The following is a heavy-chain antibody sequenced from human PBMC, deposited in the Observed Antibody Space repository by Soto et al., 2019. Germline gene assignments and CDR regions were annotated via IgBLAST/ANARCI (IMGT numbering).Heavy chain of an antibody. CDR3: ARQGFSKHYFYAADV. V-gene: IGHV1-2*02. D-gene: IGHD6-13*01. J-gene: IGHJ6*02. CDR1: GYSFTDYY. CDR2: INPNSDDA. Sequence: GASVKVSCKASGYSFTDYYIHWVRQAPGQGLEWMGWINPNSDDADYPLKFQGRVTMTRDTSISTAYMELSGLRSDDTAVYFCARQGFSKHYFYAADVWGQGTPVTVSS.